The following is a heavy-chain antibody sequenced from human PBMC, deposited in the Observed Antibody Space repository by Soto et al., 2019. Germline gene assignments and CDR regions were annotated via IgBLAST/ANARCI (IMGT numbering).Heavy chain of an antibody. V-gene: IGHV6-1*01. Sequence: QVELQQSGPGLVKPSQTLSLTCAISGDSVSSNSAVWNWIRQSPSRGLELLGRAYYRSKWYIDYEELVRRRITIKQETSKNQLSLERNSVTPGATAVYYCVRARHLVRGTLGFFEYWGQGTLVTVSS. D-gene: IGHD2-15*01. CDR3: VRARHLVRGTLGFFEY. CDR2: AYYRSKWYI. J-gene: IGHJ4*02. CDR1: GDSVSSNSAV.